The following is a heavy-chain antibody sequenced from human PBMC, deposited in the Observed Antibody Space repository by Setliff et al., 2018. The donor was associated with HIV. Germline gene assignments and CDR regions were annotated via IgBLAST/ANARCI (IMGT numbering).Heavy chain of an antibody. CDR1: GGSISSDNYY. J-gene: IGHJ6*03. D-gene: IGHD6-13*01. V-gene: IGHV4-61*02. Sequence: SETLSLTCTVSGGSISSDNYYWTWVRQPAEKGLEWIGRIYTSGSTNYNPSLKSRVTISVDTSKNQFSLRLSSVSAADTAIYYCARDWSGYSSSRGSYYYYMDVWGKGTTVTVSS. CDR2: IYTSGST. CDR3: ARDWSGYSSSRGSYYYYMDV.